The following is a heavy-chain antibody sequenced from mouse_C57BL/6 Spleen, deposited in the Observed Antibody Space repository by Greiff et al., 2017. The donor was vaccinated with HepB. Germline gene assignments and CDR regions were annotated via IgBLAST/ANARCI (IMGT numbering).Heavy chain of an antibody. Sequence: VQLKESGAELVKPGASVKLSCTASGFNIKDYYMHWVKQRTEQGLEWIGRIDPEDGETKYAPKFQGKATITADTSSNTAYLQLSSLTSEDTAVYYCAVYYYGSTYAMDYWGQGTSVTVSS. V-gene: IGHV14-2*01. D-gene: IGHD1-1*01. CDR2: IDPEDGET. CDR3: AVYYYGSTYAMDY. J-gene: IGHJ4*01. CDR1: GFNIKDYY.